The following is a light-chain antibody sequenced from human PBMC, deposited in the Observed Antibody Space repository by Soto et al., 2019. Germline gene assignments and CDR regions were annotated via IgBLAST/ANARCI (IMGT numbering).Light chain of an antibody. CDR2: WAS. CDR3: QQYYTIPIT. CDR1: QTVLFASNNKNY. J-gene: IGKJ4*01. Sequence: DILLTQSPDSLAVSLGESATINCKSSQTVLFASNNKNYLAWYQQKPGQAPKLLIYWASARESGVPDRFSGSGSETDFNFTITSLEAEDVAVYACQQYYTIPITFXGGTKVDIK. V-gene: IGKV4-1*01.